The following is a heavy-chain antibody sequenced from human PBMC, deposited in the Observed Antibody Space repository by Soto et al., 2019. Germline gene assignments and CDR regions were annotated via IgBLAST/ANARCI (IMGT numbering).Heavy chain of an antibody. Sequence: ASVKVSCKASGYTFTSYGISWVRQAPGQGLEWMGWISAYNGNTNYAQKLQGRVTMTTDTSTSTAYMELRSLRSDDTAVYYCARRPPYYDFWSGYSAGMDVWGQGTTVTVSS. V-gene: IGHV1-18*01. CDR2: ISAYNGNT. CDR3: ARRPPYYDFWSGYSAGMDV. J-gene: IGHJ6*02. D-gene: IGHD3-3*01. CDR1: GYTFTSYG.